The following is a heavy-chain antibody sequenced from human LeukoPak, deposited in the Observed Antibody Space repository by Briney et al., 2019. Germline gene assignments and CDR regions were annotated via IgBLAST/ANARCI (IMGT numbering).Heavy chain of an antibody. CDR2: ISGSGGST. CDR3: ARAVNSGSYVLDY. J-gene: IGHJ4*02. Sequence: GGSLRLSCAASGFTFSSYAMSWVRQAPGKGLEWVSAISGSGGSTYYADSVKGRFTISRDNSKNTLYLQMNSLRADDTAVYYCARAVNSGSYVLDYWGQGTLVTVSS. CDR1: GFTFSSYA. V-gene: IGHV3-23*01. D-gene: IGHD1-26*01.